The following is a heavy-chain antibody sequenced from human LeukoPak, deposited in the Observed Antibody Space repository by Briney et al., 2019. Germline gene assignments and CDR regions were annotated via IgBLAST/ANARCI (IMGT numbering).Heavy chain of an antibody. Sequence: SGTLSLTCGVSGGSISGTNWWSWVRQPPGQGLEWIGEISLRGLTNYNPSLRSRLTMSLDESKNQVSPNLTSVTAADTAVYYCSRESGPFSPFGFWGQGTLVSVHS. CDR3: SRESGPFSPFGF. V-gene: IGHV4-4*02. D-gene: IGHD1-26*01. J-gene: IGHJ4*02. CDR2: ISLRGLT. CDR1: GGSISGTNW.